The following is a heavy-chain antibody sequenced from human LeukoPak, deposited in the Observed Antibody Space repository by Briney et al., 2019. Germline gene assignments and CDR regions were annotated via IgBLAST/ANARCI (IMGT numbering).Heavy chain of an antibody. D-gene: IGHD2-8*01. CDR3: ARSVLMVYAKFDY. V-gene: IGHV1-69*04. Sequence: SVKVSCTASGGTFSIYAISWVRQAPGQGLEWMGRIIPILGIANYAQKFQSRVAITADKSTSTAYMELSSLRSEDTAVYYCARSVLMVYAKFDYWGQGTLVTVSS. CDR1: GGTFSIYA. J-gene: IGHJ4*02. CDR2: IIPILGIA.